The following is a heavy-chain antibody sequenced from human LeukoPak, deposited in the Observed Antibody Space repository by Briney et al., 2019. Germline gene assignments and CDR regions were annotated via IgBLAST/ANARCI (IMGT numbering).Heavy chain of an antibody. J-gene: IGHJ4*02. D-gene: IGHD1-26*01. CDR1: GGSISSSSYY. V-gene: IGHV4-39*01. CDR3: ARQAGAAPFDY. Sequence: SETLSLTCTVSGGSISSSSYYWGWILQPPGKGLEWIGSIYYSGSTYYNPSLKSRVTISVDTSKNQFSLKLSSVTAADTAVYYCARQAGAAPFDYWGQGTLVTVSS. CDR2: IYYSGST.